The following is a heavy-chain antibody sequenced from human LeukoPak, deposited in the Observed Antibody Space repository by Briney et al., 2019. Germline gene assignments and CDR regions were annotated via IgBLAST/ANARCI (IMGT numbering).Heavy chain of an antibody. CDR3: ARTYNPDY. D-gene: IGHD1-14*01. CDR2: IRYDGNNK. CDR1: GFTFSSTG. J-gene: IGHJ4*02. Sequence: GGSLRPSCTASGFTFSSTGMHWVRQAPGKGLEWVSYIRYDGNNKYYGDSVKGRLTVSRDNSKNTLYLQMNSLRVEDTAVYYCARTYNPDYWGQGTLVTVSS. V-gene: IGHV3-30*02.